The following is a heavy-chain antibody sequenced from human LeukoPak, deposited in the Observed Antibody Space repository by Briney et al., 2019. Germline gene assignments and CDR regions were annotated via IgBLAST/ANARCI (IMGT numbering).Heavy chain of an antibody. J-gene: IGHJ4*02. CDR1: GYTFITYY. CDR3: ARGPYGDYGDY. Sequence: ASVKVSYKAFGYTFITYYMHWVRQAPGQGLEWMGIINPSGGTTSYAQKFQGRVTMTRDTSTSTVYMELSSLRSEDTAVYYCARGPYGDYGDYWGQGTLVTVSS. CDR2: INPSGGTT. D-gene: IGHD4-17*01. V-gene: IGHV1-46*01.